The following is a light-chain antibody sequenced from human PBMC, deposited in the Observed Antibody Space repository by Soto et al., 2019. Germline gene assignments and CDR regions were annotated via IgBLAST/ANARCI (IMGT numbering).Light chain of an antibody. CDR3: ATWDDTLRTWV. V-gene: IGLV1-44*01. J-gene: IGLJ3*02. CDR2: NNN. CDR1: NSNIGTNA. Sequence: QAVVTQPTSASGTPGQRVTISCSGSNSNIGTNAVNWYQQIPGTAPKLLIYNNNQRPSGVPDRFSGSKSGTSASLAISGLQSEDEADYPCATWDDTLRTWVFGGGTKLTVL.